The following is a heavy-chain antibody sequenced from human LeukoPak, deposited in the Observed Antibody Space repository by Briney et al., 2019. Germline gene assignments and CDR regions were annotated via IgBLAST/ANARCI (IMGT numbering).Heavy chain of an antibody. CDR1: GFTFSNYD. Sequence: GGSLRLSCATSGFTFSNYDMMWVRQAPGKGLQWISYITGSSTIVYYADSVRGRFTISRDNANNSLYLQMNSLRDEDTAVYYCANDESGYFLQNPVTWGQGTLVTVSS. V-gene: IGHV3-48*02. D-gene: IGHD3-22*01. CDR3: ANDESGYFLQNPVT. CDR2: ITGSSTIV. J-gene: IGHJ5*02.